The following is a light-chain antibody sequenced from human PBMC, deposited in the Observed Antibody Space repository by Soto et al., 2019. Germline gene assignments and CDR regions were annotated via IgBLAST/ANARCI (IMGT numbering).Light chain of an antibody. J-gene: IGKJ1*01. CDR3: QQYNSYSWT. Sequence: DIQMTQSPSTLSGSVGDRVTITCRASQTISSWLAWYQQKPGKAPKLLIYKASTLKSGVPSRFSGSGSGTECNLTISSLQPDDVATYYCQQYNSYSWTFGQGTKVDIK. CDR1: QTISSW. V-gene: IGKV1-5*03. CDR2: KAS.